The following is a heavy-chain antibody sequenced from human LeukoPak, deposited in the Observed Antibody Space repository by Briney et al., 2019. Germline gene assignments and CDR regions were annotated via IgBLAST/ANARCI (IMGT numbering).Heavy chain of an antibody. Sequence: SETLSLTCAVYGGSFSGYYWSWIRQPPGKGLEWIGEINHSGSTNYNPSLKSRVTISVDTSKNQFSLKLSSVTAADTAVYYCARRRTMVRVIDYWGQGTLVTVSS. CDR2: INHSGST. CDR1: GGSFSGYY. CDR3: ARRRTMVRVIDY. V-gene: IGHV4-34*01. D-gene: IGHD3-10*01. J-gene: IGHJ4*02.